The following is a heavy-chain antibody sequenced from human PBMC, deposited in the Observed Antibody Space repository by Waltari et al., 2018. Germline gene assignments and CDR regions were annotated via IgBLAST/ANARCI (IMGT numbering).Heavy chain of an antibody. V-gene: IGHV1-46*01. D-gene: IGHD1-1*01. J-gene: IGHJ4*02. Sequence: QVQLVQSGAEVKKPGASVKVSCKASGYTFTSYYMHWVRQALGQGLEWMGIINPSGGSTSTAQKFQGRVTMTRDTATSTVYMELSSLGSEDTAVYYCARGLYNWNDLSDWGQGTLVTVSS. CDR3: ARGLYNWNDLSD. CDR2: INPSGGST. CDR1: GYTFTSYY.